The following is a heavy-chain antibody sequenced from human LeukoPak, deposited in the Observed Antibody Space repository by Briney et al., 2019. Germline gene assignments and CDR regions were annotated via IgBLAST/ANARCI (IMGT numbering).Heavy chain of an antibody. Sequence: GESLQISCRGSGYIFSNYWIGWVRQMPGKGLEWMGIIYPDDSQSRYSPTFQGQVTISADKSISTVYLQWSSLKASDTAMYYCARYSPPSFRGNWFDPWGQGTLVTVSS. D-gene: IGHD2-2*01. J-gene: IGHJ5*02. CDR1: GYIFSNYW. CDR2: IYPDDSQS. CDR3: ARYSPPSFRGNWFDP. V-gene: IGHV5-51*01.